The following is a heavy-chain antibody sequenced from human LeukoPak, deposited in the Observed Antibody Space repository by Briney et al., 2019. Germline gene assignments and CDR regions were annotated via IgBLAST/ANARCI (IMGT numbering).Heavy chain of an antibody. CDR1: GGTFSSYA. D-gene: IGHD3-10*01. J-gene: IGHJ6*03. CDR3: ARVAGATMAPYYMDV. V-gene: IGHV1-69*05. Sequence: SVKVSCKASGGTFSSYAISWVRQAPGQGLEWMGGIIPIFGTANYAQKFQGRVTITTDESASTAYMELSSLRSEDTAVYYCARVAGATMAPYYMDVWGKGTTVTVSS. CDR2: IIPIFGTA.